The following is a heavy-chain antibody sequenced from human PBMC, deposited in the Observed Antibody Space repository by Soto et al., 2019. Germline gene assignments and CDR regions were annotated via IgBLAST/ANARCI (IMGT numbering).Heavy chain of an antibody. CDR1: GGTFSSYA. J-gene: IGHJ5*02. CDR2: IIPIFGTA. CDR3: ARQDGGYSGYDWSWFDP. D-gene: IGHD5-12*01. Sequence: QVQLVQSGAEVKKPGSSVKVSCKASGGTFSSYAISWVRQAPGQGLEWMGGIIPIFGTANYAQKFQGRVRITADESTSTSYMELSSLITEDTAVYYCARQDGGYSGYDWSWFDPWGQGTLVTVSS. V-gene: IGHV1-69*01.